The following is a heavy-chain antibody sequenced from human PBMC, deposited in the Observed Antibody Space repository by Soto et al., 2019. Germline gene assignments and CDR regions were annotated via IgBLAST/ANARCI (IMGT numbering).Heavy chain of an antibody. Sequence: QVQLQESGPGLVKPSQTLSLTCTVSGGSISSGGYYWSWIRQHPGKGLEWIGYIYYSGSTYYNPSLKSRVTISVDTSKNQCSLKLSSVTAADTAVYYCARDSAKVALYGMDVWGQGTTVTVSS. CDR2: IYYSGST. CDR1: GGSISSGGYY. CDR3: ARDSAKVALYGMDV. J-gene: IGHJ6*02. D-gene: IGHD2-15*01. V-gene: IGHV4-31*03.